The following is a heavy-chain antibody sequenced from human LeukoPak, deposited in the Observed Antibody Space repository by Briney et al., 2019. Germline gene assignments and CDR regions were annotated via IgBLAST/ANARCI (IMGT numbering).Heavy chain of an antibody. CDR3: TRALYYYDSSGYYGSFDY. CDR1: GFIFRNYG. J-gene: IGHJ4*02. Sequence: GGSLRLSCAASGFIFRNYGMNWVRQAPGKGLEWVGRVRNKVNNYATAYAASLKGRFTISRDDSKNTAYLQMNSLETEDTAVYYCTRALYYYDSSGYYGSFDYWGQGTLVTVSS. D-gene: IGHD3-22*01. V-gene: IGHV3-73*01. CDR2: VRNKVNNYAT.